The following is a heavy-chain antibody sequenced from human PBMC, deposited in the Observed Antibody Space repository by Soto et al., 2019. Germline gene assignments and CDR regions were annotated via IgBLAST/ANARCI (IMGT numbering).Heavy chain of an antibody. CDR1: GGTFSSYA. V-gene: IGHV1-69*01. D-gene: IGHD5-12*01. CDR2: IIPIFGTA. CDR3: XXXGAYRPQDEPGATYXXDY. Sequence: QVQLVQSGAEVKKPGSSVKVSCKASGGTFSSYAISWVRQAPGQGLEWMGGIIPIFGTANYAQKFQGRVTITXDESTSTAYMELSSLRSEDTAVYYCXXXGAYRPQDEPGATYXXDYWGQXTLVTVSS. J-gene: IGHJ4*02.